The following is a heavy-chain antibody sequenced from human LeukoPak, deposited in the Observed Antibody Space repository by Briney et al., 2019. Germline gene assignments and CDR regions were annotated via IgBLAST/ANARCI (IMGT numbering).Heavy chain of an antibody. CDR2: IKQDGSEK. J-gene: IGHJ6*03. Sequence: GGSLRLSCAASGFTFSSYWMSWVRQAPGKGLEWVANIKQDGSEKYYVDSVKGRFTISRDNAKNSLYLQMNSLRSEDTAVYYCARGRGTGTPSDYYYYYMDVWGKGTTVTVSS. CDR3: ARGRGTGTPSDYYYYYMDV. D-gene: IGHD1-1*01. CDR1: GFTFSSYW. V-gene: IGHV3-7*03.